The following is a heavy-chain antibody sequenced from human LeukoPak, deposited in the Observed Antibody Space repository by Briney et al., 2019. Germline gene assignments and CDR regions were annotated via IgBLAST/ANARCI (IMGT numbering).Heavy chain of an antibody. CDR1: GFTFSDYY. CDR3: ARRSVLRFFDY. Sequence: GGSLRLSCAASGFTFSDYYMSWIRQAPGKGLEWVSYISSSGSTIYYADSVKGRFTISRDNAKNSLYLQMISLRAEDAAVYYCARRSVLRFFDYWGQGTLVTVSS. CDR2: ISSSGSTI. J-gene: IGHJ4*02. V-gene: IGHV3-11*01. D-gene: IGHD3-3*01.